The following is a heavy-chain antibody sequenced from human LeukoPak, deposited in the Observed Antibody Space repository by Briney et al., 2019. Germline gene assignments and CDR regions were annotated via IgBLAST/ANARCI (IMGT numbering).Heavy chain of an antibody. J-gene: IGHJ6*03. CDR3: ASTYGSGGYYYYYMDV. V-gene: IGHV4-30-4*08. D-gene: IGHD3-10*01. Sequence: SETLSLTCTVSGGSISSGDYYWSWIRQPPGKGLEWIGYIYYSGSTYYNPSLKSRVTISVDTSKNQFSLKLSSVTAADTAVYYCASTYGSGGYYYYYMDVWGKGTTVTVSS. CDR1: GGSISSGDYY. CDR2: IYYSGST.